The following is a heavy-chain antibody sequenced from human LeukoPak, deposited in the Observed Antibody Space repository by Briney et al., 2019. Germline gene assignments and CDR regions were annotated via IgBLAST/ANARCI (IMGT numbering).Heavy chain of an antibody. CDR2: ISYDGSNK. Sequence: GRSLRLSCAASGFTFSSYAMHWVRQAPGKGLEWVAVISYDGSNKYYADSVKGRFTISRDNSKNTLYLQMNSLRAEDTAVYYCARDLPGTVTPRYFDYWGQGPLSPSPQ. D-gene: IGHD4-17*01. CDR3: ARDLPGTVTPRYFDY. J-gene: IGHJ4*02. CDR1: GFTFSSYA. V-gene: IGHV3-30-3*01.